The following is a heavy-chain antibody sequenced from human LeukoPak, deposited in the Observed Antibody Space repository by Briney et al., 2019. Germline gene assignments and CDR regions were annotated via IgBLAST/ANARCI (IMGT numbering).Heavy chain of an antibody. J-gene: IGHJ4*02. CDR1: GGSISSYY. CDR2: IYYSGST. D-gene: IGHD2-2*01. Sequence: PSETLSLTCTVSGGSISSYYWGWIRRPPGKGLEWIGSIYYSGSTYYNPSLKSRVTISVDTSKNQFSLKLSSVTAADTAVYYCARHHTIVVVPAATPFDYWGQGTLVTVSS. V-gene: IGHV4-39*01. CDR3: ARHHTIVVVPAATPFDY.